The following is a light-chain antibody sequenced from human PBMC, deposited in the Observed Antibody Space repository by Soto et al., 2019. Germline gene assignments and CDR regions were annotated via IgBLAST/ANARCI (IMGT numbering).Light chain of an antibody. CDR2: AAS. CDR3: QQSYRTPPT. CDR1: QSIRNH. Sequence: IQLTQSPSSLSASLGDRVTISCRASQSIRNHVDWYRQKPGQLPKLLIYAASALQFGVPSRGRSSGARTDFTLTISSLKPEDVHTYCCQQSYRTPPTFGQGTKVDIK. J-gene: IGKJ1*01. V-gene: IGKV1-27*01.